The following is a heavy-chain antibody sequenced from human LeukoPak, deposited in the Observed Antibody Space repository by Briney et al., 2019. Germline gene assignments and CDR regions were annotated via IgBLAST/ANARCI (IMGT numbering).Heavy chain of an antibody. CDR3: ARGLIGGIVGDPRNYYFDF. Sequence: PSEPLSLTCALYVGSLCGSYWCGIREPPEGGGECIGQINHSVSTKYNPPPKSRVTIPVDTSKNQFYLKLSSVTAEDKALYYCARGLIGGIVGDPRNYYFDFWGQGTLVTVSS. V-gene: IGHV4-34*01. CDR2: INHSVST. J-gene: IGHJ4*02. D-gene: IGHD1-26*01. CDR1: VGSLCGSY.